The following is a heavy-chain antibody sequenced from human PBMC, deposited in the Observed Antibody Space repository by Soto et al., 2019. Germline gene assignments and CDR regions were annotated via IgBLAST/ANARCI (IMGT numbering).Heavy chain of an antibody. D-gene: IGHD2-21*02. Sequence: PSETLSLTCTVSGGSISSYYWSWIRQPPGKGLEWIGYIYYSGSTNYNPSLKSRVTISVDTSKNQFSLKLSSVTAADTAVYYCARSLCGGDCRGSWFDPWGQGTLVTVS. V-gene: IGHV4-59*01. CDR3: ARSLCGGDCRGSWFDP. CDR2: IYYSGST. CDR1: GGSISSYY. J-gene: IGHJ5*02.